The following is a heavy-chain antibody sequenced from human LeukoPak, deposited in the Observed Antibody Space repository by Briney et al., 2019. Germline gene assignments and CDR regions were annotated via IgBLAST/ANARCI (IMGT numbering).Heavy chain of an antibody. V-gene: IGHV3-23*01. CDR3: AKDHKPSPILRYFDWSPTDY. CDR1: GFTFSNYA. J-gene: IGHJ4*02. D-gene: IGHD3-9*01. CDR2: ISGGGGST. Sequence: GGSLRLSCAASGFTFSNYAMSWVRQAPGKGLEWVSAISGGGGSTYYADSVKGRFTISRDNSKNTLYLQMNSLRAEDTAVYYCAKDHKPSPILRYFDWSPTDYWGQGTLVTVSS.